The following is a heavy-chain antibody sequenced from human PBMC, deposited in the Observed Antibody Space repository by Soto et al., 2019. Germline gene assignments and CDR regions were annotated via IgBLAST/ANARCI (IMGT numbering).Heavy chain of an antibody. CDR3: ARESHYYGSGSANYGMDV. Sequence: ASVKLSCKASGYTFTSYGISWVRQATGQGPEWMGWISAYNGNTNYAQKLQGRVTMTTDTSTSTAYMELRSLRSDDTAVYYCARESHYYGSGSANYGMDVWGQGTTVTVSS. D-gene: IGHD3-10*01. CDR2: ISAYNGNT. CDR1: GYTFTSYG. J-gene: IGHJ6*02. V-gene: IGHV1-18*01.